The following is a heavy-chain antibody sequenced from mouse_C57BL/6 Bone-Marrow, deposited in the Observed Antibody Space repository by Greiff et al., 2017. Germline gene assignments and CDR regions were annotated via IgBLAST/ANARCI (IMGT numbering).Heavy chain of an antibody. Sequence: QVQLQQSGAELVRPGASVKLSCKASGYTFTDYYINWVKQRPGQGLEWIARIYPGSGNTYYNEKFKGKATLTADKSSSTAYMQLSSLTSEDAAVYFGAGRGRGWYVDVWGTGTTVTVSS. J-gene: IGHJ1*03. V-gene: IGHV1-76*01. CDR2: IYPGSGNT. CDR3: AGRGRGWYVDV. CDR1: GYTFTDYY.